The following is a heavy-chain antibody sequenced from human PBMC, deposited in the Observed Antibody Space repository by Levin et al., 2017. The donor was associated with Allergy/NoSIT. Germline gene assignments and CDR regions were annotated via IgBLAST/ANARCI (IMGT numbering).Heavy chain of an antibody. CDR2: IWYDGSTK. V-gene: IGHV3-33*01. CDR1: GFTFSSYG. J-gene: IGHJ6*03. CDR3: ARDRGFREWMDMDV. Sequence: GESLKISCAASGFTFSSYGMHWVRQAPGKGLEWVAVIWYDGSTKYYADSVKGRFTISRENSKNTLYVQMNSLRAEDTAVYYCARDRGFREWMDMDVWGEGTTVTVSS. D-gene: IGHD3-10*01.